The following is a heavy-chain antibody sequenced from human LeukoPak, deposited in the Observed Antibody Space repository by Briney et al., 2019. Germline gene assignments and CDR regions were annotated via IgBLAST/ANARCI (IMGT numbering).Heavy chain of an antibody. CDR2: ISYDGSNK. CDR1: GFTFSSYG. CDR3: AKFWTGRPTGNAFDI. Sequence: GGSLRLSCAASGFTFSSYGMHWVRQAPGKGLEWVAVISYDGSNKYYADSVKGRFTISRDNSKDTLYLQMNSLRAEDTAVYYCAKFWTGRPTGNAFDIWGQGTMVTVSS. J-gene: IGHJ3*02. D-gene: IGHD3/OR15-3a*01. V-gene: IGHV3-30*18.